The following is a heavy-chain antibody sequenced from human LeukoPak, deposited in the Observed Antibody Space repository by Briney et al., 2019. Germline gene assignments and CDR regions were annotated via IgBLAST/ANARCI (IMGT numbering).Heavy chain of an antibody. CDR2: IIPIFGTA. CDR3: ARDPRGYDSDAFDI. J-gene: IGHJ3*02. D-gene: IGHD3-16*01. V-gene: IGHV1-69*01. Sequence: GASVKVSCKASGGTFSSYAISWVRQAPGQGLEWMGGIIPIFGTANYAQKFQGRVTITADESTSTAYMELSSLRSEDTAVYYCARDPRGYDSDAFDIWGQGTMDTVSS. CDR1: GGTFSSYA.